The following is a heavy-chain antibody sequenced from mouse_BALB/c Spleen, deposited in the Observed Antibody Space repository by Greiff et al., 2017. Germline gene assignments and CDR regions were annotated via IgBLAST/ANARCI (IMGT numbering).Heavy chain of an antibody. CDR1: GFTFSSFG. CDR3: ARSSSSPFAY. V-gene: IGHV5-17*02. Sequence: EVNLVESGGGLVQPGGSRKLSCAASGFTFSSFGMHWVRQAPEKGLEWVAYISSGSSTIYYADTVKGRFTISRDNPKNTLFLQMTSLRSEDTAMYYCARSSSSPFAYWGQGTLVTVSA. J-gene: IGHJ3*01. D-gene: IGHD1-1*01. CDR2: ISSGSSTI.